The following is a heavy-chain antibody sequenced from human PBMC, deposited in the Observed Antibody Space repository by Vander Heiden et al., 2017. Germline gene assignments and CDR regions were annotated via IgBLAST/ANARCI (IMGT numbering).Heavy chain of an antibody. CDR2: ISSSSSTI. J-gene: IGHJ4*02. CDR3: ARGRRQLWSSFDY. Sequence: EVQLVESGGGLVQPGGSLRLSCAASEFTFRSYSMNWVRKAPGKGLEWVSYISSSSSTIYYADAVKGRFTISRDNAKNSMYLQMNRLRDEDTAVYYFARGRRQLWSSFDYWGQGTLVTVSS. D-gene: IGHD5-18*01. CDR1: EFTFRSYS. V-gene: IGHV3-48*02.